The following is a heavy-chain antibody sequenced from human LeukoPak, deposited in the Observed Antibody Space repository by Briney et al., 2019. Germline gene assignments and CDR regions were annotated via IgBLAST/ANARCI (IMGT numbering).Heavy chain of an antibody. CDR1: GFTFSSYS. CDR3: SRVGSGYSYGYRDIGHDAFDI. CDR2: ISSSSSYI. J-gene: IGHJ3*02. D-gene: IGHD5-18*01. V-gene: IGHV3-21*01. Sequence: GGSLRLSCAASGFTFSSYSMNWVRQAPGKGLEWVSSISSSSSYIYYADSVKGRFTISRDNAKNSLYLQMNSLRAEDTAVCYCSRVGSGYSYGYRDIGHDAFDIWGQGTMLTVSS.